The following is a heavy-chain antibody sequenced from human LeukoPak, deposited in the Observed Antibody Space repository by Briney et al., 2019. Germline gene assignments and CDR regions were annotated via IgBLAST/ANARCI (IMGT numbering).Heavy chain of an antibody. CDR2: ISYDGSNK. V-gene: IGHV3-30-3*01. J-gene: IGHJ3*02. Sequence: PGRSLRLSCAASGFTFSSYAMHWVRQAPGKGLEWVAVISYDGSNKYYADSVKGRFTISRDNSKNTLYLQMNSLRAEDTAVYYCARPLDSADSFPAFDIWGQGTMVTVSS. CDR3: ARPLDSADSFPAFDI. D-gene: IGHD3-10*01. CDR1: GFTFSSYA.